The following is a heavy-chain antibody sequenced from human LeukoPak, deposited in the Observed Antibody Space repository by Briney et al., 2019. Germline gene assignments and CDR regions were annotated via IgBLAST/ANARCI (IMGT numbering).Heavy chain of an antibody. CDR2: IYLSGST. J-gene: IGHJ4*02. V-gene: IGHV4-4*02. Sequence: SSETLSLTCAVSGGSVSSSNWWTWVRQPPGKGLEWIREIYLSGSTNYNPSLKSRVTISIDKSKNQFSLKLSSMTAADTAVYYCARGGVIPADWGQGTLVTVSS. D-gene: IGHD2-2*01. CDR1: GGSVSSSNW. CDR3: ARGGVIPAD.